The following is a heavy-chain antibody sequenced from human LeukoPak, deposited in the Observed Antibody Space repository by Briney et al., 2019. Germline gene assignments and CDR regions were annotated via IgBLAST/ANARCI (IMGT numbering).Heavy chain of an antibody. CDR2: IKRDGSST. D-gene: IGHD3-22*01. V-gene: IGHV3-74*01. CDR1: GFTFSSHW. Sequence: GGSLRLSCAASGFTFSSHWMHWVRQAPGKGLVWVSRIKRDGSSTSYADSVKGRFTISRDNAKNTLYLQLNSLRAEDTAVYYCARDPDSGGYSTFHDWGQGTLVTVSS. CDR3: ARDPDSGGYSTFHD. J-gene: IGHJ1*01.